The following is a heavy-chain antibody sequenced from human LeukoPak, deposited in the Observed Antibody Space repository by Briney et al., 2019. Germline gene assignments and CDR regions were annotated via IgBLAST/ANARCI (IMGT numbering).Heavy chain of an antibody. J-gene: IGHJ4*02. D-gene: IGHD2-2*01. CDR1: GYTFTSYG. CDR3: ARDQEYQLPPDY. CDR2: INPSGGST. Sequence: ASVKVSCKASGYTFTSYGISWVRQAPGQGLEWMGIINPSGGSTSYAQKFQGRVTMTRDTSTSTVYMELSSLRSEDTAVYYCARDQEYQLPPDYWGQGTLVTVSS. V-gene: IGHV1-46*01.